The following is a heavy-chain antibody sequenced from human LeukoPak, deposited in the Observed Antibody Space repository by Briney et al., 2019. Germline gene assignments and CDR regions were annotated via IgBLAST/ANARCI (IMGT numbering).Heavy chain of an antibody. CDR1: GFTFSSYE. D-gene: IGHD2-2*01. CDR3: ARVGVPAAGHFDY. V-gene: IGHV3-48*03. J-gene: IGHJ4*02. CDR2: ISSSGSTI. Sequence: GGSLRLSCAASGFTFSSYEMNWVRQAPGKGLEWVSYISSSGSTIYYADSVKGRFTISRDNAKNSLYLQMNSLRAEDTAVYYCARVGVPAAGHFDYWGQGTVVTVSS.